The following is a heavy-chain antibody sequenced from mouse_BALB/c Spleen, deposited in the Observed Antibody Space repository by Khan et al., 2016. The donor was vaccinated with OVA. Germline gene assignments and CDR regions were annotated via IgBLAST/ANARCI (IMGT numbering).Heavy chain of an antibody. CDR1: GFSLTNYG. J-gene: IGHJ4*01. CDR2: IWSDGST. V-gene: IGHV2-6-1*01. Sequence: QVQLQQSGPGLVAPSQSLSITCTISGFSLTNYGVHWIRQPPGKGLEWLVVIWSDGSTTYNSALKSRLTITKENSKSQVFLQMNSLQTDDTAIYFCARQPYYHYNIMDYWGQGTSGTLSS. D-gene: IGHD2-10*01. CDR3: ARQPYYHYNIMDY.